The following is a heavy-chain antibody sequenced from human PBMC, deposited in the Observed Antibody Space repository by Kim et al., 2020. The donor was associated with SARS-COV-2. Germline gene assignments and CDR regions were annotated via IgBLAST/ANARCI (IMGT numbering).Heavy chain of an antibody. D-gene: IGHD2-8*01. V-gene: IGHV4-34*01. J-gene: IGHJ3*02. CDR3: ARGRVMAKGVFDI. CDR2: INDSGST. CDR1: GGSFSGYY. Sequence: SETLSLTCAVYGGSFSGYYWSWIRQPPGKGLEWIGEINDSGSTNYDPSLKSRVTISVDTSKNQFSLKLSSVTAADTAVYYCARGRVMAKGVFDIWGQGTIVTVSS.